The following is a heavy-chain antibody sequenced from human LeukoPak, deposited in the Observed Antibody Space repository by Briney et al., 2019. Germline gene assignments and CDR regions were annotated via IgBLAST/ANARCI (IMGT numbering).Heavy chain of an antibody. CDR2: ISPNSGGT. Sequence: EASVKVSCKASGYTFTGYYMHWVRQAPGQGREWMGWISPNSGGTNYAQNFQDRVTMTRDTSISTAYMELSRLRSDDTAVYYCAREYYDSSGYYSYYFDYWGQGTLVTVSS. CDR1: GYTFTGYY. J-gene: IGHJ4*02. D-gene: IGHD3-22*01. CDR3: AREYYDSSGYYSYYFDY. V-gene: IGHV1-2*02.